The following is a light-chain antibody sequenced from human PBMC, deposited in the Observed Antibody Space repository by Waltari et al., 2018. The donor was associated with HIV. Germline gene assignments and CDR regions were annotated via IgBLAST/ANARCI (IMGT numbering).Light chain of an antibody. Sequence: QSTLTQPPSVSGSLGHSVTIACSGTRSDIGSYNRVSWYHQHPGTAPNLIIYEVPNLPSGVAVRFSGSKSGNTASLTLSGLQAEDEADYYCSSYTTSSTWVFGGGTQLTVL. J-gene: IGLJ3*02. CDR1: RSDIGSYNR. CDR3: SSYTTSSTWV. V-gene: IGLV2-18*02. CDR2: EVP.